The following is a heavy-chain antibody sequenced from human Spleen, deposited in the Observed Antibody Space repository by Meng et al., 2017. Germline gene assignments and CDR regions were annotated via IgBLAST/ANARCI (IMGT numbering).Heavy chain of an antibody. V-gene: IGHV3-15*01. Sequence: GESLKISCAAAGFTFSNAWMNWVRQAPGKGLEWVGRIKSETDGGTVDYAAPVKGRVTISRDDPENTLYLQMNSLKTEDTAVYYCTTDLPFTEGGVITTWGQGTLVTVSS. CDR3: TTDLPFTEGGVITT. J-gene: IGHJ5*02. CDR2: IKSETDGGTV. CDR1: GFTFSNAW. D-gene: IGHD3-16*02.